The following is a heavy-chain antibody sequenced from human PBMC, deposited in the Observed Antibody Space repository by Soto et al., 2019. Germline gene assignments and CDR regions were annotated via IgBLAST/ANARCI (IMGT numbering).Heavy chain of an antibody. CDR2: ISGSSRYI. CDR1: GFIFSYYT. D-gene: IGHD5-12*01. V-gene: IGHV3-21*06. J-gene: IGHJ4*02. CDR3: VXSSTIVATITRPKYFDF. Sequence: PRGSLRLSCAASGFIFSYYTMNWVRQAPGKGLEWVSSISGSSRYIYYADSMKGRFTISRDNAKNSLFLQMDSLRADDTAVYYCVXSSTIVATITRPKYFDFWGQGSLVTVSS.